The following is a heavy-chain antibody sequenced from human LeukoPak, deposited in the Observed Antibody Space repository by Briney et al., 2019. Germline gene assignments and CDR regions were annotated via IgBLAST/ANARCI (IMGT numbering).Heavy chain of an antibody. CDR2: IRYDGSNK. V-gene: IGHV3-30*02. CDR3: AKPLWFGERPDY. Sequence: GGSLRLSCAASGFTFSNYGMHWVRQAPGKGLELVAFIRYDGSNKYYADSVKGRFTISRDNSKNTVYLQMNSLRAEDTAVYYCAKPLWFGERPDYWGQGTLVTVSS. D-gene: IGHD3-10*01. CDR1: GFTFSNYG. J-gene: IGHJ4*02.